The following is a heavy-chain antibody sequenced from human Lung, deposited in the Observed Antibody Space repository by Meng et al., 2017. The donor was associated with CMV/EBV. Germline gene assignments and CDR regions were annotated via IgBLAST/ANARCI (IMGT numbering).Heavy chain of an antibody. Sequence: GESLKISCAASGFSFSTSWMSWVRRAPGKGLEWVDNIYQDGNEKYYVESVRGRFTISRANAKNSLYLQMNSLRAEDTAVYFCAKEIDPAVAGNQGYFDYWGQGALVT. CDR2: IYQDGNEK. CDR1: GFSFSTSW. J-gene: IGHJ4*02. D-gene: IGHD6-19*01. V-gene: IGHV3-7*01. CDR3: AKEIDPAVAGNQGYFDY.